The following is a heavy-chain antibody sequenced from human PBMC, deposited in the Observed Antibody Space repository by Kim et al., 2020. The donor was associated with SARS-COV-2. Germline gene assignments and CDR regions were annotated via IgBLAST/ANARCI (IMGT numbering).Heavy chain of an antibody. V-gene: IGHV3-21*01. CDR3: ARAPGSGWYRGYYYYMDV. J-gene: IGHJ6*03. D-gene: IGHD6-19*01. Sequence: GGSLRLSCAASGFTFSSYSMNWVRQAPGKGLEWVSSISSSSCYIYYADSVKGRFTISRDNAKNSLYLQMNSLRAEDTAVYYCARAPGSGWYRGYYYYMDVWGKGTTVTVSS. CDR2: ISSSSCYI. CDR1: GFTFSSYS.